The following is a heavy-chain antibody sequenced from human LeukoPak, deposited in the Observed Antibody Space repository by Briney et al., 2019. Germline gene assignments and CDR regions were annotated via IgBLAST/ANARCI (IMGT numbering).Heavy chain of an antibody. D-gene: IGHD6-13*01. Sequence: SETLSLTCTVSGGSISSYYWSWIRQPAGQGLEWIGHIYTSGRTNYNPSLRSRVTMSVDTSKNQFSLKLSSVTAADTAVYYCARHIAAPYYFDYWGQGTLVTVSS. CDR3: ARHIAAPYYFDY. J-gene: IGHJ4*02. CDR2: IYTSGRT. V-gene: IGHV4-4*07. CDR1: GGSISSYY.